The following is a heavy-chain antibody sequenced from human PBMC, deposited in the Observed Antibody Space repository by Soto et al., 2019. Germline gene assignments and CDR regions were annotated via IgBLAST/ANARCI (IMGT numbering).Heavy chain of an antibody. CDR2: ISGSGGTT. CDR1: GFTFSSYA. CDR3: AVRGANSWSRIDY. D-gene: IGHD6-13*01. V-gene: IGHV3-23*01. Sequence: EVQLLESGGGLVQPGGSLRLSCADSGFTFSSYAMTWVRQAPGKGLEWVSAISGSGGTTYYAESVKGRFSISRDNFKNTLSLQMNSLRAEDTAVYYCAVRGANSWSRIDYWCQGPLVTVSS. J-gene: IGHJ4*02.